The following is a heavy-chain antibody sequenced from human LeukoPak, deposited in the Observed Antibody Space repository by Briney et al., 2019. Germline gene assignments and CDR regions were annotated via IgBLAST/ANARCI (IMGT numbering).Heavy chain of an antibody. J-gene: IGHJ4*02. CDR2: INPSGGST. V-gene: IGHV1-46*01. Sequence: ASVKVSCKASGYTCTSYYMHWVRQAPGQGLEWMGIINPSGGSTSYAQKFQGRVTMTRDMSTSTVYMELSSLRSEDTAVYYCARDWTKAYCGGDCYSEEFDYWGQGTLVTVSS. D-gene: IGHD2-21*02. CDR3: ARDWTKAYCGGDCYSEEFDY. CDR1: GYTCTSYY.